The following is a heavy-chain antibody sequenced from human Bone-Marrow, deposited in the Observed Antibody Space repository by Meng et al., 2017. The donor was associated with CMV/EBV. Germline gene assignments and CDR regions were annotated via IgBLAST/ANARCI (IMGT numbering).Heavy chain of an antibody. D-gene: IGHD2-2*02. J-gene: IGHJ1*01. CDR1: GFTFSDYY. V-gene: IGHV3-11*04. CDR2: ISGSGIHI. CDR3: VRYCSNSDCYKGSAEYYQH. Sequence: GGSLRLSCAASGFTFSDYYMSWIRQAPGKGLEWLSYISGSGIHIYYSDSVKGRFTISRDNAKNSMYLQMNNLRAEDTAVYYCVRYCSNSDCYKGSAEYYQHWGQGTLVTVS.